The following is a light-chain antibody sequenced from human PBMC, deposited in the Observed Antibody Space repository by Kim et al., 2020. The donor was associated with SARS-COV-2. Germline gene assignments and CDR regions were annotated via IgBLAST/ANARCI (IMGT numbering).Light chain of an antibody. J-gene: IGKJ1*01. CDR1: QNKSSW. Sequence: VEERVTITCRARQNKSSWLPLDQQKPRKAPELLIYRSSALQLGVPSRFSGSGSGSEITLTISIRQPYDSATDYCQQYNSYTQTLTFGQGTKVDIK. CDR3: QQYNSYTQTLT. V-gene: IGKV1-5*03. CDR2: RSS.